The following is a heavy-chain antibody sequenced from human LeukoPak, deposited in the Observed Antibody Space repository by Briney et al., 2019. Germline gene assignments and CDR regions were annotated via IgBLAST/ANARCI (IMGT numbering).Heavy chain of an antibody. CDR2: IYSGGST. CDR1: GFTVSSNY. J-gene: IGHJ4*02. V-gene: IGHV3-53*01. D-gene: IGHD6-19*01. CDR3: ARGPPHSSGWRTFDY. Sequence: GGSLRLSCAASGFTVSSNYMSWVRQAPGKGLEWVSGIYSGGSTYYADSVKGRFTISRDNSKNTLYLQMNSLRAEDTAVYYCARGPPHSSGWRTFDYWGQGTLVTVSS.